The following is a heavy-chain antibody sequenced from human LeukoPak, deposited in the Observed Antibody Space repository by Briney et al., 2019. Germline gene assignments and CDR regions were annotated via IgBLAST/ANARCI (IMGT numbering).Heavy chain of an antibody. CDR3: ASDASITIFGVVTHYGMDV. CDR2: IYSGGST. J-gene: IGHJ6*02. D-gene: IGHD3-3*01. V-gene: IGHV3-53*05. CDR1: GFTVSSDY. Sequence: AGSLRLSCAASGFTVSSDYMSWVRQAPGKWLEWVSVIYSGGSTYYADSVKGRFTISRDNSKNTLYLRMNSLRAEDTAVYYCASDASITIFGVVTHYGMDVWGQGTTVTVSS.